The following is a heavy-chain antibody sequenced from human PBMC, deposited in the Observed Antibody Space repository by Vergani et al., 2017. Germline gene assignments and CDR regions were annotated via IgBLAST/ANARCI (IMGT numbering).Heavy chain of an antibody. J-gene: IGHJ4*02. CDR1: GFTFSSYW. V-gene: IGHV3-7*01. CDR3: AREFGYDGTDY. Sequence: EVQLVESGGGLVQPGGSLRLSCAASGFTFSSYWMSWVRQAPGKGLEWVANIKQDGSEKYYVDAVKGRFTISRDNAKTSLYLQMNSLRAEDTAVYYCAREFGYDGTDYWGQGTLVTVSS. CDR2: IKQDGSEK. D-gene: IGHD5-12*01.